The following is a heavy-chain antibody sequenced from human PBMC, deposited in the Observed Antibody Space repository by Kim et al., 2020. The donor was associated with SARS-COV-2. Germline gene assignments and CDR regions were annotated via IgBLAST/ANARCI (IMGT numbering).Heavy chain of an antibody. D-gene: IGHD1-1*01. V-gene: IGHV5-51*01. CDR3: ARRHPSATSTAFDY. CDR2: IYLGDSDT. CDR1: GYSFTDYW. J-gene: IGHJ4*02. Sequence: GESLKISCKGSGYSFTDYWIAWVRQVPGKGLEWMGIIYLGDSDTRYSPSFQGQVTISADKSISTAYLQWSSLKASDTAMYYCARRHPSATSTAFDYWGQGTLVTVSS.